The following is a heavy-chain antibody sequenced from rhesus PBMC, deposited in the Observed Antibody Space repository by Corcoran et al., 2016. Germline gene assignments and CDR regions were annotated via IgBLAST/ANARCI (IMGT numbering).Heavy chain of an antibody. CDR2: ISNGCVIT. Sequence: EVQLVESGGGLAKPGGSLRLSCAASGFTFSDYYMHWVRQASGKGLEWVSRISNGCVITEYADSVKRRVNISIENAKNTLYLPMNSVRAEDTAVYYCERDVRGCGDYQSHYWGQGVLVTVSS. CDR1: GFTFSDYY. V-gene: IGHV3-59*01. CDR3: ERDVRGCGDYQSHY. D-gene: IGHD3-34*01. J-gene: IGHJ4*01.